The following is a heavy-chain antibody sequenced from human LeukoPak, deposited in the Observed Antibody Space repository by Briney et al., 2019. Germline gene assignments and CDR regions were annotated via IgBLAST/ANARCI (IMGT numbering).Heavy chain of an antibody. Sequence: SETLSLTCTVPGGSISSYYWSWIRQPAGKGLEWIGRIYTSGSTNYNPSLKSRVTISVDTSKNQFSLKLSSVTAADTAVYYCARHTDYYYYMDVWGKGTTVTVSS. CDR1: GGSISSYY. CDR3: ARHTDYYYYMDV. V-gene: IGHV4-4*07. J-gene: IGHJ6*03. CDR2: IYTSGST.